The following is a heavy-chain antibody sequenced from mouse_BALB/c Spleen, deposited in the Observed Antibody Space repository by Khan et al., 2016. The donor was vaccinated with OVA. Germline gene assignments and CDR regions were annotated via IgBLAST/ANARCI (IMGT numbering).Heavy chain of an antibody. J-gene: IGHJ3*01. CDR1: GYTFTDYV. Sequence: QVQLKESGPELVKPGASVKMSCKASGYTFTDYVINWVKQRTGQGLEWIGEIYPGSGTTYYNEKFKGKATLTADKSSNTAYMQLSSLTSEDSAVYFCAKNYASWFAVWGPGTLVTVSA. CDR2: IYPGSGTT. CDR3: AKNYASWFAV. V-gene: IGHV1-77*01.